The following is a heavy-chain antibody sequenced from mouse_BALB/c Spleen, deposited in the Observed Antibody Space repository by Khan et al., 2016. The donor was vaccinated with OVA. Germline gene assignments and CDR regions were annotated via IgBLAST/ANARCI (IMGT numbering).Heavy chain of an antibody. D-gene: IGHD1-1*01. CDR2: ISYSGRT. V-gene: IGHV3-2*02. Sequence: EVQLQESGPGLVNPSQSLSLTCTVTGYSITSDYAWNWIRQFPGNKLEWMGYISYSGRTSYNPSLKSRISITRDTSKNQVFLQLNSVTTEDTASXVCARSVTITTVVATDFDYWGQGTTLTVSS. CDR1: GYSITSDYA. J-gene: IGHJ2*01. CDR3: ARSVTITTVVATDFDY.